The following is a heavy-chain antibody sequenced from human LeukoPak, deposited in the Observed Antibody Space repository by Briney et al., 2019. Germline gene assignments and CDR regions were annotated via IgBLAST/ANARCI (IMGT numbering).Heavy chain of an antibody. CDR2: ISAYNGNT. CDR3: ARVGGQWPDDAFDI. D-gene: IGHD6-19*01. Sequence: ASVTVSCKASGYTFTSYGISWVRQAPGQGLEWMGWISAYNGNTNYAQKLQGRVTMTTDTSTSTAYMELRSLRSDDTAVYYCARVGGQWPDDAFDIWGQGTMVTVSS. CDR1: GYTFTSYG. J-gene: IGHJ3*02. V-gene: IGHV1-18*04.